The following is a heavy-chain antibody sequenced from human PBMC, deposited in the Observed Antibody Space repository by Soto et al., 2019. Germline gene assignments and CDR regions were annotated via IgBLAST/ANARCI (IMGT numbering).Heavy chain of an antibody. CDR1: GFTFSTYS. J-gene: IGHJ4*02. CDR2: ISYTSSTI. D-gene: IGHD3-16*02. CDR3: AREDEDASYHLDY. Sequence: PGGSLRLSCAASGFTFSTYSMNWVRQAPGKGLEWVSYISYTSSTIYYADSVKGRFTISRDNADNSLHLQMNSLRAEDTAVYYCAREDEDASYHLDYWGQGTLVTVSS. V-gene: IGHV3-48*04.